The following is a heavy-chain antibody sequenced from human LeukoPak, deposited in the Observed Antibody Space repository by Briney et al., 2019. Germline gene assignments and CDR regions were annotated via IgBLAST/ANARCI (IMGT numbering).Heavy chain of an antibody. V-gene: IGHV1-2*04. CDR1: GYTFTGYY. Sequence: VASVKVSCKASGYTFTGYYMHWVRQAPGQGLEWMGWINPNSGGTNYAQKFQGWVTMTRDTSISTAYMELSRLRSDDTAVYYCARPLYGSGSNWFDPWGQGTLVTVSS. CDR3: ARPLYGSGSNWFDP. D-gene: IGHD3-10*01. J-gene: IGHJ5*02. CDR2: INPNSGGT.